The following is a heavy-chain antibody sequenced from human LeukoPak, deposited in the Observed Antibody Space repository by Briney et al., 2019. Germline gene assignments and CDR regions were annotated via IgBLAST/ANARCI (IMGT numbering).Heavy chain of an antibody. J-gene: IGHJ4*02. CDR3: VRSAFHAGSGNYYDY. CDR1: GFTFSNYW. Sequence: GGSLRLPCAASGFTFSNYWIHWVRQAPGKGLVWVSRIDNAGSITAYADSVKGRFTISRDNAENTLYLQMNSLRVEDTAVYYCVRSAFHAGSGNYYDYWGQGTLVTVSS. V-gene: IGHV3-74*03. CDR2: IDNAGSIT. D-gene: IGHD3-22*01.